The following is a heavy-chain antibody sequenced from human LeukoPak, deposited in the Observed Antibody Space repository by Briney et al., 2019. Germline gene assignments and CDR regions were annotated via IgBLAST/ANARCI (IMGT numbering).Heavy chain of an antibody. CDR2: IRSDASNQ. CDR1: GFLFRSSA. D-gene: IGHD6-19*01. V-gene: IGHV3-30*02. CDR3: VKSRWLDPIDS. J-gene: IGHJ5*01. Sequence: GGSLRLSCEASGFLFRSSAMLWVRQAPGKGLEWVAFIRSDASNQFYSDSVKGRFTISRDNSKNSLFLQMHSLRPEDTAIYYCVKSRWLDPIDSWGQGTRVTVS.